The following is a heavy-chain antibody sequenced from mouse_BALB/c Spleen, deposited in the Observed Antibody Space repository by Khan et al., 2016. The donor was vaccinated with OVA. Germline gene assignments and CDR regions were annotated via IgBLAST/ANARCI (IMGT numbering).Heavy chain of an antibody. CDR3: ARSLYYGYGYALDC. D-gene: IGHD2-2*01. CDR1: GYSITSDYA. V-gene: IGHV3-2*02. Sequence: EVQLQESGPGLVKPSQSLSLTCTVTGYSITSDYAWNWIRQFPGNKLEWMGYISSTGSTSYNPSLKSRISITRDTSKNQFFLQLKSVTTEDTATTYGARSLYYGYGYALDCWGRGTSVTVSS. J-gene: IGHJ4*01. CDR2: ISSTGST.